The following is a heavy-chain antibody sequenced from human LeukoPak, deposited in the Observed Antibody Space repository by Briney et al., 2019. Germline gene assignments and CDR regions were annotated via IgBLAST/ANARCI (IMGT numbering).Heavy chain of an antibody. J-gene: IGHJ4*02. D-gene: IGHD3-9*01. Sequence: GGSLRLSCAVSAFTFSNAWMSWVRQAPGKGLEWVANIKQDGSEKYYVDSVKGRFTISRDNAKNSLYLQMNSLRAEDTAVYYCARSSRIRYFDQSPFDYWGQGTLVTVSS. CDR3: ARSSRIRYFDQSPFDY. CDR1: AFTFSNAW. CDR2: IKQDGSEK. V-gene: IGHV3-7*01.